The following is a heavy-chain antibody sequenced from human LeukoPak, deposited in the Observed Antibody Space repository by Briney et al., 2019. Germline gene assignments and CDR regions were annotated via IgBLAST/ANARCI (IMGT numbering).Heavy chain of an antibody. J-gene: IGHJ4*02. CDR1: GFAFSGTA. Sequence: GGSLRLSCAASGFAFSGTAMSWVRQAPGKGLEWVAVISYDGSNKYYADSVKGRFTISRDNSKNTLYLQMNSLRAEDTAVYYCARSRIQLWLRMDYWGQGTLVTVSS. CDR3: ARSRIQLWLRMDY. D-gene: IGHD5-18*01. CDR2: ISYDGSNK. V-gene: IGHV3-30-3*01.